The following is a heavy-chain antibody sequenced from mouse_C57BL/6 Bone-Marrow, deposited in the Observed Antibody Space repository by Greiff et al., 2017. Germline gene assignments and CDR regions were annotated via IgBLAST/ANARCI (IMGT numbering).Heavy chain of an antibody. Sequence: EVMLVESGGGLVKPGGSLKLSCAASGFTFSSYAMSWVRQTPEKRLEWVATISDGGSYTYYPDNVKGRFTISRDNAKNNLYLQMSQLKSEDTAMYDCARDVGLRGAMDYWGQGTSVTVSS. CDR1: GFTFSSYA. CDR2: ISDGGSYT. J-gene: IGHJ4*01. V-gene: IGHV5-4*01. CDR3: ARDVGLRGAMDY. D-gene: IGHD2-4*01.